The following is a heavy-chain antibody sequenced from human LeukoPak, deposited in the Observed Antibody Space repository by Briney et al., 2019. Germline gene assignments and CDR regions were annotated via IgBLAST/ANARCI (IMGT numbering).Heavy chain of an antibody. CDR1: GFTVSSNY. J-gene: IGHJ4*02. CDR2: IYSGGST. CDR3: AKDRSYAFDY. Sequence: GGSLRLSCAVSGFTVSSNYMSWVRQAPGKGLEWVSVIYSGGSTYYADSVKGRFTISRDNSKNTLYLQMNSLRAEDTAVYYCAKDRSYAFDYWGQGTLVTVSS. V-gene: IGHV3-53*01. D-gene: IGHD3-10*01.